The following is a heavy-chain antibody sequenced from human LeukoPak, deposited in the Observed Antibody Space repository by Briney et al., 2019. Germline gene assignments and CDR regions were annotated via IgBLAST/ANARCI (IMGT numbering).Heavy chain of an antibody. D-gene: IGHD2-2*01. CDR3: ARGVVVVPAADNWFDP. V-gene: IGHV3-21*01. J-gene: IGHJ5*02. CDR2: ISTSSNYI. CDR1: GFTFSSYS. Sequence: TGGSLRLSCAASGFTFSSYSMNWVRQAPGKGLEWVSSISTSSNYIYYADSMKGRFTISRDNAKNSLYLQMNSLRPEDTAVYYCARGVVVVPAADNWFDPWGQGTLVTVSS.